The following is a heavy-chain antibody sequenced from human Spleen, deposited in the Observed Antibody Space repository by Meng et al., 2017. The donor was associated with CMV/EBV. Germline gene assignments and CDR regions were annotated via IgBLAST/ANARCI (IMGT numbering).Heavy chain of an antibody. CDR2: IKEDGSEK. CDR1: GFSFSTYW. V-gene: IGHV3-7*01. Sequence: GESLKISCVASGFSFSTYWMSWVRQAPGKGLEWVANIKEDGSEKYYVDSVRGRFTISRDNARGSLYLQMNRLRVEDTAMYYCARDQWDQLLYVGNWFDSWGRGTLVTVSS. D-gene: IGHD2-2*02. CDR3: ARDQWDQLLYVGNWFDS. J-gene: IGHJ5*01.